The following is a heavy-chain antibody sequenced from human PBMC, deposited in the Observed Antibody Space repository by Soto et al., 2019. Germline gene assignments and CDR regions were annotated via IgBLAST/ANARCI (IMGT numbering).Heavy chain of an antibody. CDR2: IIPIFGTA. V-gene: IGHV1-69*13. Sequence: ASVKVSCKASGGTFSSYAISWVRQAPGQGLEWMGGIIPIFGTANYAQKFQGRVTITADESTSTAYMELSSLRSEDTAVYYCARAVGRGIVVVVAATPPSRYYYGMDVWGQGTTVTVSS. CDR3: ARAVGRGIVVVVAATPPSRYYYGMDV. D-gene: IGHD2-15*01. J-gene: IGHJ6*02. CDR1: GGTFSSYA.